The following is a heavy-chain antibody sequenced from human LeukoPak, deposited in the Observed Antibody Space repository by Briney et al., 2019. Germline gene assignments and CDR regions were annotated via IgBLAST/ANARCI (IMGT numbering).Heavy chain of an antibody. CDR1: GYTFSSYA. CDR3: ARKYCSSTSCSWFDP. J-gene: IGHJ5*02. Sequence: GASVRASCKASGYTFSSYAMHWVRQPPGQRLECMGWINAGNGNTKYSQKFQGRVTITRDTSASTAYMELSSLRSEDTAVYYCARKYCSSTSCSWFDPWGQGTLVTVSS. D-gene: IGHD2-2*01. CDR2: INAGNGNT. V-gene: IGHV1-3*01.